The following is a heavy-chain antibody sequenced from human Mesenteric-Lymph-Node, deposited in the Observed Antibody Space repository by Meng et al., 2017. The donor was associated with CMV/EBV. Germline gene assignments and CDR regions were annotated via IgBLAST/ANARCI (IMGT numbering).Heavy chain of an antibody. V-gene: IGHV3-23*01. D-gene: IGHD3-22*01. CDR3: AKGDYNDLLRGWFDP. Sequence: SCVLFNRYSTPSLSQAQGKGLGWVSSIRSSGRSTYYAASVQGRFPISRDHSKNLLYVEMNSLRGEATAVYYCAKGDYNDLLRGWFDPWGQGTLVTVSS. CDR1: CVLFNRYS. CDR2: IRSSGRST. J-gene: IGHJ5*02.